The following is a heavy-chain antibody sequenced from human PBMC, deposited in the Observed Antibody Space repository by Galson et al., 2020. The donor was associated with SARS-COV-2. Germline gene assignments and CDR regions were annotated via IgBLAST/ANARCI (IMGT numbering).Heavy chain of an antibody. J-gene: IGHJ4*02. CDR3: ARGTEGRGVIDYFDY. CDR1: GDSVSGNCVA. CDR2: TYYRSQWYN. Sequence: SETLSLTCAISGDSVSGNCVAWNWIRRSPSRSLEWLGRTYYRSQWYNEYAEALKSRLIINPDTSKNQFSLHLSSVTSEDTAVYYCARGTEGRGVIDYFDYWGQGTLVTVSS. V-gene: IGHV6-1*01. D-gene: IGHD3-16*02.